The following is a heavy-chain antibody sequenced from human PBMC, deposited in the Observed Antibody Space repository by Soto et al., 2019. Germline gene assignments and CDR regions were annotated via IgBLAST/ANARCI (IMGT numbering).Heavy chain of an antibody. D-gene: IGHD6-13*01. CDR2: IYYSGST. CDR3: ASYIAARGTYYFDY. V-gene: IGHV4-39*01. CDR1: GGSISSSSYY. Sequence: PSETLSLTCTVSGGSISSSSYYWGWIRQPPGKGLEWIGSIYYSGSTYYNPSLKSRVTISVDTSKNQFSLKLSSVTAADTAVYYCASYIAARGTYYFDYWGQGTLVTVSS. J-gene: IGHJ4*02.